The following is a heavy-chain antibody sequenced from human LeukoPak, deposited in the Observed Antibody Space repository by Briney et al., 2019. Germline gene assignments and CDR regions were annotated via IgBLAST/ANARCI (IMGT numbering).Heavy chain of an antibody. CDR1: GGSISSGGYY. D-gene: IGHD3-3*01. Sequence: PSQTLSLTCTVSGGSISSGGYYWSWIRQPPGKGLEWIGEINHSGSTNYNPSLKSRVTISVDTSKNQFSLKLSSVTAADTAVYYCARGPRKSYYDFWSGKGNWFDPWGQGTLVTVSS. CDR2: INHSGST. J-gene: IGHJ5*02. V-gene: IGHV4-30-2*01. CDR3: ARGPRKSYYDFWSGKGNWFDP.